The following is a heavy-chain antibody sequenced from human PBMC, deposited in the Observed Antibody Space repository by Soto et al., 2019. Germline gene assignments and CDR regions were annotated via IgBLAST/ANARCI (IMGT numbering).Heavy chain of an antibody. CDR3: ARGEVVALGY. V-gene: IGHV4-30-2*01. D-gene: IGHD2-15*01. CDR1: GGSISSGGYS. Sequence: QLQLQESGSGLVKPSQTLSLTCAVSGGSISSGGYSWSWIRQPPGKGLEWIGYIYHSGSTYYNPSLXGXVXIVXDRSKNQFPLKLSSATAADTAVYYCARGEVVALGYWGQGTLVTVCS. CDR2: IYHSGST. J-gene: IGHJ4*02.